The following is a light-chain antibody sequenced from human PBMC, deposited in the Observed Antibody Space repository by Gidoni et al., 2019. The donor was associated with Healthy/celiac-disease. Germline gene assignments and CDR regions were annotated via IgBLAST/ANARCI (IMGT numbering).Light chain of an antibody. J-gene: IGKJ3*01. CDR3: QQSYSSPRFT. V-gene: IGKV1-39*01. CDR2: AAS. Sequence: DNQLTQSPSSLSASVGDRVTITCRASQSISSYLNWYQQKQGKAPKLLIYAASSMQSGVPSRFSSSGSGTDFTITISSLQPEDFAAYYCQQSYSSPRFTFGPGTKVEIK. CDR1: QSISSY.